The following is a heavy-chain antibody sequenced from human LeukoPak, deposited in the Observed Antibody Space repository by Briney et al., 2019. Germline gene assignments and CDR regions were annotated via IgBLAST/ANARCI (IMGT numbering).Heavy chain of an antibody. Sequence: GGSLRLSCAASGFTFSSFWMSWVRQAPGKGLEWVANIKQDGSEEYYVDSVKGRFTISRDNAKKSLYLQMNSLRAEDTAVYYCAREPDYVFWSGYGSYYYYYYMDVWGKGTTVTVSS. V-gene: IGHV3-7*01. J-gene: IGHJ6*03. D-gene: IGHD3-3*01. CDR3: AREPDYVFWSGYGSYYYYYYMDV. CDR2: IKQDGSEE. CDR1: GFTFSSFW.